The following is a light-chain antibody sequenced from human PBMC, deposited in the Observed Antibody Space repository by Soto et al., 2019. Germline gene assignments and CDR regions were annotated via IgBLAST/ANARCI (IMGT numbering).Light chain of an antibody. CDR3: QRYESPVT. CDR1: QDFMHY. V-gene: IGKV1-33*01. J-gene: IGKJ4*01. Sequence: DIPLTQSPSSLSASVGDRVTITCQASQDFMHYLNWCQQRPGKPAKLLIYDGSNLESGVTMRFSGSGSGTAFTLTILSRWPEDLGTYYWQRYESPVTFGGGTKVEMK. CDR2: DGS.